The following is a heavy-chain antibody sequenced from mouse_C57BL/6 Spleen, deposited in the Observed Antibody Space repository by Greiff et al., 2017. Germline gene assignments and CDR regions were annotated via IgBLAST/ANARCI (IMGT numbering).Heavy chain of an antibody. CDR1: GYTFTSYW. CDR2: IHPNSGST. Sequence: QVQLQQPGAELVKPGASVKLSCKASGYTFTSYWMHWVKQRPGQGLEWIGMIHPNSGSTNYNEKFKSKATLTVDKSSSTAYMQLSSLTSEDSAVYYCAPYYGSSFWAMDYWGQGTSVTVSS. CDR3: APYYGSSFWAMDY. J-gene: IGHJ4*01. D-gene: IGHD1-1*01. V-gene: IGHV1-64*01.